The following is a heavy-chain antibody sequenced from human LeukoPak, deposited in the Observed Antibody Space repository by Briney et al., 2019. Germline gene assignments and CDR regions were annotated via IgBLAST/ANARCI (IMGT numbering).Heavy chain of an antibody. V-gene: IGHV4-61*02. Sequence: TSETLSLTCTVSGGSISSGSYYWSWIRQPAGKGLEWIGRICTSGSTNYNPSLKSRVTISVDTSKNQFSLKLSSVTAADTAVYYCARRSSYYYGSGSYYRSNNWFDPWGQGTLVTVSS. D-gene: IGHD3-10*01. CDR3: ARRSSYYYGSGSYYRSNNWFDP. CDR1: GGSISSGSYY. J-gene: IGHJ5*02. CDR2: ICTSGST.